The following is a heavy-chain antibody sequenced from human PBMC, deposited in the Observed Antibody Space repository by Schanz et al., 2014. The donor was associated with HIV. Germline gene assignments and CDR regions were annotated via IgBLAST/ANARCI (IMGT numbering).Heavy chain of an antibody. J-gene: IGHJ6*02. CDR2: ISGSGGST. D-gene: IGHD4-17*01. CDR1: GFTFSDYA. Sequence: EVQLLESGGGLVQPGGSLRLSCAASGFTFSDYAMTWVRQAPGKGLEWVSAISGSGGSTYYADSVKGRFTISRDNSKNTLFLQMNSLRAEDTAVYYCARRDYGDYYYYYGMDVWGQGTTVTVSS. CDR3: ARRDYGDYYYYYGMDV. V-gene: IGHV3-23*01.